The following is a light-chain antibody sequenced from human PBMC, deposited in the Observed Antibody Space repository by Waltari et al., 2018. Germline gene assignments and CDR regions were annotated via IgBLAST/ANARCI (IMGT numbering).Light chain of an antibody. J-gene: IGKJ4*01. CDR1: QTITCSW. CDR2: GAS. Sequence: EIVLTQSPGTLSVSPGERVTVSSRASQTITCSWLTWYHQKPGQAPGLLIYGASNRAPGIPDRFSGSGSGTDFTLTISRLEPEDSAVYYCQQYDGSVVTFGGGTKVEIK. V-gene: IGKV3-20*01. CDR3: QQYDGSVVT.